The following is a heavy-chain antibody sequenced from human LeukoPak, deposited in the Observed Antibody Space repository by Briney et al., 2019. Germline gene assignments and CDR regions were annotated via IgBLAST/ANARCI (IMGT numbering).Heavy chain of an antibody. CDR2: INHSGST. D-gene: IGHD3-9*01. V-gene: IGHV4-34*01. CDR3: ATGYDILTGYYY. Sequence: SETLSLTCAVYGGSFSGYYWSWIRQPPGKGLEWIGEINHSGSTNYNPSLKSRVTISVDTSKNQFPLKLSSVTAADTAVYYCATGYDILTGYYYWGQGTLVTVSS. J-gene: IGHJ4*02. CDR1: GGSFSGYY.